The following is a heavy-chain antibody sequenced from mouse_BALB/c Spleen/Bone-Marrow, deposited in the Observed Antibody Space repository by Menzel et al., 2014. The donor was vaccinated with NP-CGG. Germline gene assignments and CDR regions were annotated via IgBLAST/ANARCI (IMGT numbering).Heavy chain of an antibody. CDR2: IDPENGNT. CDR1: GFNIKDYY. D-gene: IGHD1-1*01. J-gene: IGHJ2*01. V-gene: IGHV14-1*02. CDR3: ARRYGSSFYY. Sequence: EVQLQQSGAELVRPGVLVKLSCKASGFNIKDYYMHWVIQRPEQGLEWIGWIDPENGNTIYDPKFQGKASITADTSSNTAYLQLSSLTSEDTAVYYCARRYGSSFYYWGQGTTLTVSS.